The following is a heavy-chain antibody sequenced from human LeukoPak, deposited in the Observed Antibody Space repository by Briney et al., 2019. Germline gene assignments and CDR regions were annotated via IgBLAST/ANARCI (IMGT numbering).Heavy chain of an antibody. V-gene: IGHV4-31*03. D-gene: IGHD5-18*01. Sequence: SETLSLTCTVSGGSISSGGYYWSWIRQHPGKGLEWIGYIYYSGSTYYNPSLKSRVTISADTSKNQFSLKLSSVTAADTAVYYCARSWIQLWLLDYWGQGTLVTVSS. CDR2: IYYSGST. CDR3: ARSWIQLWLLDY. CDR1: GGSISSGGYY. J-gene: IGHJ4*02.